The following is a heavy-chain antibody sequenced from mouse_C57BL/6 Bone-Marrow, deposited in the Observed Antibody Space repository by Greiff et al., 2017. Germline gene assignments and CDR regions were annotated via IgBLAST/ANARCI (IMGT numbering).Heavy chain of an antibody. CDR2: IDPNSGGP. CDR1: GYTFTSYW. CDR3: AREGLLRCVGYYFDY. Sequence: QVQLQQPGAELVKPGASVKLSCKASGYTFTSYWMHWVKQRPGRGLEWIGRIDPNSGGPKYNEKFKSKATLTVNKPSSTAYMQSSSLTSEDSAVYYGAREGLLRCVGYYFDYWGQGTTLTVSS. D-gene: IGHD1-1*01. V-gene: IGHV1-72*01. J-gene: IGHJ2*01.